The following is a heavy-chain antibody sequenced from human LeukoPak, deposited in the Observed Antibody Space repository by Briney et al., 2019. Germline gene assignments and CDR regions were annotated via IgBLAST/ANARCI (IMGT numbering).Heavy chain of an antibody. Sequence: SETLSLTCAVYGASFSGYYWNWIRQPPGKGLEWIGEINHSGSTYYNPSLKSRVTISVDTSKNQFSQKLNSVTAADTAVYYCARVSGYSYGGNDYWGQGTLVTVSS. V-gene: IGHV4-34*01. CDR2: INHSGST. D-gene: IGHD5-18*01. J-gene: IGHJ4*02. CDR3: ARVSGYSYGGNDY. CDR1: GASFSGYY.